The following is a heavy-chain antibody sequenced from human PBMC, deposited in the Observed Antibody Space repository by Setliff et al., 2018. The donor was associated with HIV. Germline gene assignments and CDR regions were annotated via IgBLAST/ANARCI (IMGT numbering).Heavy chain of an antibody. D-gene: IGHD6-25*01. CDR1: GFTVSTYS. V-gene: IGHV3-64*04. J-gene: IGHJ4*02. CDR3: ARAPSWQRQVDF. CDR2: LSRGGDNT. Sequence: HPGGSLRLSCLVSGFTVSTYSLNWARQAPGKRPEYVEALSRGGDNTKYADSVKGRFTISRDNAKNSLFLQMNSLRAEDTAAYYCARAPSWQRQVDFWGQGTLVTVSS.